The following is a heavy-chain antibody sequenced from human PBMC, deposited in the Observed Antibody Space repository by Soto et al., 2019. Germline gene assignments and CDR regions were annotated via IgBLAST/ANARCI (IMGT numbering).Heavy chain of an antibody. V-gene: IGHV3-23*01. CDR3: ARDRGTTGMVDYYYGMDV. Sequence: ESGGGMVERGGSLRLSCAASGSTFSRYAMNWVRQAPVKGLECVSGISASGGSTYYADCVKGRITISRDNPKSTLYLQMNRRRVDDTVEYYWARDRGTTGMVDYYYGMDVWGRGTTVTVSS. D-gene: IGHD1-1*01. CDR2: ISASGGST. J-gene: IGHJ6*02. CDR1: GSTFSRYA.